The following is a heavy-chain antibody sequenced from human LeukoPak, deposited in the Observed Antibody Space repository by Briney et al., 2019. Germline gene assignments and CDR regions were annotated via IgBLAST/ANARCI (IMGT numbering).Heavy chain of an antibody. D-gene: IGHD6-13*01. CDR2: ISSSSSYI. Sequence: PGGSLRLSCAASGFTFSDHYMDWVRQAPGKGLEWVSSISSSSSYIYYADSVKGRFTISRDNAKNSLYLQMNSLRAEDTAVYYCARDLAAAGTRGYWGQGTLVTVSS. CDR1: GFTFSDHY. J-gene: IGHJ4*02. CDR3: ARDLAAAGTRGY. V-gene: IGHV3-21*01.